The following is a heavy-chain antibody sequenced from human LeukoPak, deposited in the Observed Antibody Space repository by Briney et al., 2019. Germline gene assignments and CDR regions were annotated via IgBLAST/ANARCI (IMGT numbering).Heavy chain of an antibody. D-gene: IGHD1-26*01. Sequence: ASVKVSCKASGYTFTGYYMHWVRQAPGQGLEWMGWINPNSGGTNYAQKFQGRVTMTRDTSTSTAYMELSRLRSDDTAVYYCARDGGLVGATLGEAFDIWGQGTMVTVSS. V-gene: IGHV1-2*02. J-gene: IGHJ3*02. CDR2: INPNSGGT. CDR3: ARDGGLVGATLGEAFDI. CDR1: GYTFTGYY.